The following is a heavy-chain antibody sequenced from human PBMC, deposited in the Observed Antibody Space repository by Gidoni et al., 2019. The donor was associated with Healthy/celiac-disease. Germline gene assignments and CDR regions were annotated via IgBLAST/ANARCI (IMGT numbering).Heavy chain of an antibody. Sequence: QLQLQESGPGLVKPPETLSLTCTVTGGSISSSSYYWSWIRQPPGKGLAWIGSIYYSRNTYYNPSLKSRVTISVDTSKNQFSLKLSSVTAADAAVYYCARRKAADPLDVWGKGTTVTVSS. CDR2: IYYSRNT. D-gene: IGHD6-13*01. CDR1: GGSISSSSYY. CDR3: ARRKAADPLDV. V-gene: IGHV4-39*01. J-gene: IGHJ6*03.